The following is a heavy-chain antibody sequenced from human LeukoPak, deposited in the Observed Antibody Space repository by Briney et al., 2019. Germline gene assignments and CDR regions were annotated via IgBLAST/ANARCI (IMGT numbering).Heavy chain of an antibody. J-gene: IGHJ4*02. CDR1: GGTFSSYA. V-gene: IGHV1-69*13. Sequence: ASVKVSCKASGGTFSSYAISWVRQAPGQGLEWMGGIIPIFGTANYAQKFQGRVTITADESTSTAYMELSSLRSEDTAVYYCATVGGIYGGNPYFDYWGQGTLVTVSS. D-gene: IGHD4-23*01. CDR2: IIPIFGTA. CDR3: ATVGGIYGGNPYFDY.